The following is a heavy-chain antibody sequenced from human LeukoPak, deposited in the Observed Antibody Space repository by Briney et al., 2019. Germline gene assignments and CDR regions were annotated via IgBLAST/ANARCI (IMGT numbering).Heavy chain of an antibody. J-gene: IGHJ4*02. V-gene: IGHV3-23*01. Sequence: GGSLRLSCAASGFTFDTYAMSWVRQAPGKGLEWVSTMSGSGGRTFYGDSVKGRFTISRDNSKNTLYLQVNSLRAADTAIYYCAKVQEMDTILPPFHYWGQGTLVTVSS. CDR1: GFTFDTYA. CDR3: AKVQEMDTILPPFHY. D-gene: IGHD5-24*01. CDR2: MSGSGGRT.